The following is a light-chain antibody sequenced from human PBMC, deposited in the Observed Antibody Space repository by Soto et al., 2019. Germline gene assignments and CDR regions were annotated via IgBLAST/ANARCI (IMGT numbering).Light chain of an antibody. CDR1: RIERKS. CDR2: NDS. CDR3: QVWESSPDHVV. J-gene: IGLJ3*02. V-gene: IGLV3-21*02. Sequence: SYELTQPPSVSVAPGQAATITCGGNRIERKSVHWYQQKPGQAPVLVVYNDSDRPPGISERFSGSNSGNTASLTISSVEAGDEADYYCQVWESSPDHVVFGGGSQLTVL.